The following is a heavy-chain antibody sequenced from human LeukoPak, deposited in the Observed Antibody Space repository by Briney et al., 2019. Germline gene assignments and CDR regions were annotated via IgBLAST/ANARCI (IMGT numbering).Heavy chain of an antibody. CDR3: ATPGSYSNYEAFDY. CDR1: GGSISSGGYY. D-gene: IGHD4-11*01. J-gene: IGHJ4*02. CDR2: IYHSGST. Sequence: SETLSLTRTVSGGSISSGGYYWSWIRQAPGKGLEWIGYIYHSGSTYYNPSLKSRVTISVDRSKNQFSLKLSSVTAADTAVYYCATPGSYSNYEAFDYWGQGTLVTVSS. V-gene: IGHV4-30-2*01.